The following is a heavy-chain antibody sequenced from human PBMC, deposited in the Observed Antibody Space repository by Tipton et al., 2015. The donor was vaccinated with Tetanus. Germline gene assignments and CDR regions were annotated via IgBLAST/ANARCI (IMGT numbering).Heavy chain of an antibody. Sequence: GLVKPSETLSLTCAVSGGSLSDYYWSWIRQSPGKGLEWIGEINEGGSTNYNPSLESRVSISVDTSKHRFSLKVNSVIAADTATYYCARWIGVIPVTGYDAFDVWGPGAMVTVSS. CDR3: ARWIGVIPVTGYDAFDV. CDR1: GGSLSDYY. CDR2: INEGGST. D-gene: IGHD3-16*01. V-gene: IGHV4-34*01. J-gene: IGHJ3*01.